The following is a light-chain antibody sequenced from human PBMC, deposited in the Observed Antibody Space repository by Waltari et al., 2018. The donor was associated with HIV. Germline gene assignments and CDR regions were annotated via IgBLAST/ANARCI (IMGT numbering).Light chain of an antibody. J-gene: IGLJ2*01. CDR3: AAWDDSLNGVI. Sequence: QSVLTQPPSASGTPGQRVTISCSGSSSNIGSNTVNWYQQLQGTAPKLLIYNNNQRPSGVPDRFSGSKSGTSASLAISGLQSEDEADYYCAAWDDSLNGVIFGGGTKLTVL. CDR1: SSNIGSNT. V-gene: IGLV1-44*01. CDR2: NNN.